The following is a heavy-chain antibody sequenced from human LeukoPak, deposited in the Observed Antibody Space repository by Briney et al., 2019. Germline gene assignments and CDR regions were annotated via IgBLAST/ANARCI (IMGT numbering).Heavy chain of an antibody. V-gene: IGHV3-23*01. CDR1: GFTFSSYA. J-gene: IGHJ4*02. CDR3: AKDPTMIVVVIPDY. Sequence: GGSLRLSCAASGFTFSSYAMSWVCQAPGKGLEWVSAISGSGGSTYYADSVKGRFTISRDNSKNTLYLQMNSLRAEDTAVYYCAKDPTMIVVVIPDYWGQGTLVTVSS. CDR2: ISGSGGST. D-gene: IGHD3-22*01.